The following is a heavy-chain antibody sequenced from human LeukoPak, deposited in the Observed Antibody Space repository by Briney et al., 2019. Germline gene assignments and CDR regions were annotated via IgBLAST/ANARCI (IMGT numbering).Heavy chain of an antibody. CDR3: ARRIADSYYYYYYMDV. V-gene: IGHV4-39*01. Sequence: KTSETLSLTCTVSGDSISTSNSYWGWIRQPPGKGLEWIGSIYYSGNTYYNASLKSRVTISVDTSKNQFSLKLTSVTAADTAVYYCARRIADSYYYYYYMDVWGKGTTVTISS. CDR1: GDSISTSNSY. D-gene: IGHD6-13*01. CDR2: IYYSGNT. J-gene: IGHJ6*03.